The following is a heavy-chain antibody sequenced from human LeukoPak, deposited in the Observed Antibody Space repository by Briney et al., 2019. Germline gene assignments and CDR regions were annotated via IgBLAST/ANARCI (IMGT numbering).Heavy chain of an antibody. V-gene: IGHV4-4*07. CDR3: ARDSGDYGTYYFDY. CDR2: IYTSGST. Sequence: SETLSLTCTVSGGSISSYYWSWIRQPAGRGLEWIGRIYTSGSTNYNPSLKSRVPMSVDTSKNQFSLKLSSVTAADTAVYYCARDSGDYGTYYFDYWGQGTLGTVSS. CDR1: GGSISSYY. J-gene: IGHJ4*02. D-gene: IGHD4-17*01.